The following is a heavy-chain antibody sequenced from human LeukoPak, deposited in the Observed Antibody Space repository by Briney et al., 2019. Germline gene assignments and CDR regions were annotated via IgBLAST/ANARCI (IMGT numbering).Heavy chain of an antibody. CDR2: INPNSGGT. CDR1: GYTFTGYY. V-gene: IGHV1-2*02. D-gene: IGHD3-22*01. CDR3: ARGGRYYDSSGYYYP. J-gene: IGHJ5*02. Sequence: ASVKVSCKASGYTFTGYYIHWVRQAPGQGLEWMGWINPNSGGTNYAQKFQGRVTMTRDTSISTAYMELSRLRSDDTAVYYCARGGRYYDSSGYYYPWGQGTLVTVSS.